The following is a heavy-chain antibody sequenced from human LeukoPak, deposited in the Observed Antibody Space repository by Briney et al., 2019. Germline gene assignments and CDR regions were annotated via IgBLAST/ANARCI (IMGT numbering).Heavy chain of an antibody. CDR3: ARGCSGGSCFGDFDY. D-gene: IGHD2-15*01. CDR2: ISNDGSNK. CDR1: GFTFSSYG. J-gene: IGHJ4*02. Sequence: GGSLILSCAASGFTFSSYGMHWVRQAPGKGLEWVAVISNDGSNKYYAESVKGRLTVSRDNSKNTLYLQINSLRAEDTAVYYCARGCSGGSCFGDFDYWGQGTLGTVSS. V-gene: IGHV3-30*03.